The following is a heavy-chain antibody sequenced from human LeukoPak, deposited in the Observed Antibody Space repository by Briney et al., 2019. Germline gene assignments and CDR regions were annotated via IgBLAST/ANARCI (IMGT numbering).Heavy chain of an antibody. Sequence: PGGSLRLSCAASGFTFSSYWMSWVRQAPGKGLEWVANIKKDGSEKYYVDSVKGRFTISRDNAKKSLYLQMNSLRAEDTAVYYCARAGDPFGYNWFDPWGQGTLVTVSS. CDR2: IKKDGSEK. V-gene: IGHV3-7*01. CDR3: ARAGDPFGYNWFDP. J-gene: IGHJ5*02. D-gene: IGHD2-21*02. CDR1: GFTFSSYW.